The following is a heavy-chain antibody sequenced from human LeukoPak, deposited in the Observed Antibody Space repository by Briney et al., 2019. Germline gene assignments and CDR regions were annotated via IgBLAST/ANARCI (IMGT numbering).Heavy chain of an antibody. V-gene: IGHV4-59*01. CDR2: IYYTGST. D-gene: IGHD1-1*01. CDR3: ARGGTGKVNWSDL. J-gene: IGHJ5*02. Sequence: PSETLSLPCTVSGGSISGYYWSWIRQPPGKGLEWIAFIYYTGSTNYNPSLKSRVTISVDTSKNQFSLKLTSVTAADTAVYYCARGGTGKVNWSDLWGQGTLVTVSS. CDR1: GGSISGYY.